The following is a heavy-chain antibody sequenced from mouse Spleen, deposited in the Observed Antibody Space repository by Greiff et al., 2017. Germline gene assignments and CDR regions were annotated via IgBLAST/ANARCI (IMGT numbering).Heavy chain of an antibody. CDR3: ARGTTVVARGCDWYFDV. J-gene: IGHJ1*01. D-gene: IGHD1-1*01. V-gene: IGHV5-9-3*01. CDR1: GFTFSSYA. Sequence: EVQRVESGGGLVKPGGSLKLSCAASGFTFSSYAMSWVRQTPEKRLEWVATISSGGSYTYYPDSVKGRFTISRDNAKNTLYLQMSSLRSEDTAMYYCARGTTVVARGCDWYFDVWGAGTTVTVSS. CDR2: ISSGGSYT.